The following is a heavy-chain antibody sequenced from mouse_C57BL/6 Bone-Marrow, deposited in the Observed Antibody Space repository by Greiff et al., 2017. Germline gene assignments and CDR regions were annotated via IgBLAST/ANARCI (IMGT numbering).Heavy chain of an antibody. CDR2: ISDGGSYT. J-gene: IGHJ4*01. CDR3: ARLYYYALDY. V-gene: IGHV5-4*01. CDR1: GFTFSSYA. Sequence: EVQLVESGGGLVKPGGSLKLSCAASGFTFSSYAMSWVRQTPEKRLEWVATISDGGSYTYYPDTVKGRFTISRDNAKNNLYLQMSHLKSEDTAMYYCARLYYYALDYWGQGTSVTVSS.